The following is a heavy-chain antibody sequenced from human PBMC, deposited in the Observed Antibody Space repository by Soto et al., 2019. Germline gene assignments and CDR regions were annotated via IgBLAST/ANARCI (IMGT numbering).Heavy chain of an antibody. V-gene: IGHV3-15*01. CDR1: GFTFSNAW. D-gene: IGHD1-7*01. CDR3: TTDGITGTTGSFDP. Sequence: EVQLVESGGGLVKPGGSLRLSCAASGFTFSNAWMSWVRQAPGKGLEWVGRIKSETDGGTTDYAAPVKGSFTISRDDSKNTLYLQMNSLKSEDTAVYYCTTDGITGTTGSFDPWGQGTLVTVSS. CDR2: IKSETDGGTT. J-gene: IGHJ5*02.